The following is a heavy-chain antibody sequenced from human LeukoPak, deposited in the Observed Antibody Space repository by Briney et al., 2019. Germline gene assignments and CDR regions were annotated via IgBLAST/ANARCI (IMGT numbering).Heavy chain of an antibody. CDR2: ISSSSSYI. CDR3: ARDGPERLSYYMDV. V-gene: IGHV3-21*01. D-gene: IGHD1-1*01. CDR1: GFTFSSYS. J-gene: IGHJ6*03. Sequence: GGSLRLSCAASGFTFSSYSMNWVRQAPGKGLEWVSSISSSSSYIYYADSVKGRFTISRDNAKNSLYLQMNSLRAEDTAVYYCARDGPERLSYYMDVWGKGTTVTVSS.